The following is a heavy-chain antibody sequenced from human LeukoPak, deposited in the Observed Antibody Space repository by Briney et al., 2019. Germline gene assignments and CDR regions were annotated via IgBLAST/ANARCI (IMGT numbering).Heavy chain of an antibody. CDR2: VCGSGGST. Sequence: VGSLRLSCAASGGSFSSDALSWGCQAPGQGLGLVSVVCGSGGSTYYAASVKGRFTISRDNSKNPLYLKMNSLRAEDTAVYYCAKAAAAGTHDWGKNWFDPWGQGTLVTVSS. V-gene: IGHV3-23*01. J-gene: IGHJ5*02. CDR1: GGSFSSDA. D-gene: IGHD6-13*01. CDR3: AKAAAAGTHDWGKNWFDP.